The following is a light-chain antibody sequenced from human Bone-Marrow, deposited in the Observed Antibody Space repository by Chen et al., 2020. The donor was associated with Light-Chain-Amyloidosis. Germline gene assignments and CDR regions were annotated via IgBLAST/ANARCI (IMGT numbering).Light chain of an antibody. J-gene: IGLJ3*02. CDR1: NLGSTS. CDR2: DDS. V-gene: IGLV3-21*02. CDR3: QVWDRSSDRPV. Sequence: SYVLTQPSSVSVAPGQTATIACGGNNLGSTSVHWYQQTPGQAPLLVVYDDSDRPSGIPERVSGANAGNTATLTISRVEAGDEADYYGQVWDRSSDRPVFGGGTKLTVL.